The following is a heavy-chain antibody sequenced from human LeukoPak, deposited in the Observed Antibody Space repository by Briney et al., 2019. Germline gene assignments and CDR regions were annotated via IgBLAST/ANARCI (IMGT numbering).Heavy chain of an antibody. V-gene: IGHV1-2*06. CDR3: AREYYGILTGYLPWFDP. J-gene: IGHJ5*02. CDR2: INPNSGGT. D-gene: IGHD3-9*01. CDR1: GYTFTGYY. Sequence: GASVKVSCKASGYTFTGYYMHWVRQAPGQGLEWMGRINPNSGGTNYAQKFQGRVTMTRDTSISTAYMELSRLRSDDTAVYYCAREYYGILTGYLPWFDPWGQGTLVTVSS.